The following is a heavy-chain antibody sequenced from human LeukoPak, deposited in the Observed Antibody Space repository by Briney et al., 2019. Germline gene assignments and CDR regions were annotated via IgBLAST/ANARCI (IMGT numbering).Heavy chain of an antibody. CDR2: IDSSGSTI. D-gene: IGHD3-10*01. Sequence: GGSLRLSCAASGFTFSSYEMNWVRKAPGKGLGRVSYIDSSGSTIHYADSVKGRFTISRDNAKNSLYLQMNSLRAEDTAVYHCAKDRSKGSYGDEFDFWGQGTLVSVSS. CDR3: AKDRSKGSYGDEFDF. J-gene: IGHJ4*02. CDR1: GFTFSSYE. V-gene: IGHV3-48*03.